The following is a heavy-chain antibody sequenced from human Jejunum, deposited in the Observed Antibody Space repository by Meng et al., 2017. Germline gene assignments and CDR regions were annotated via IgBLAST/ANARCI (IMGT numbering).Heavy chain of an antibody. CDR2: IYWDDDK. J-gene: IGHJ5*02. CDR3: AHRLAYSTNYDVGWFDP. Sequence: SGPTLVKPTQTLTLTCTFSGVSLSTSGVGVGWIRQPPGKALECLALIYWDDDKRYNPSLKNRLTITKDTSKNQVVLTMTNMDPVDTATYYCAHRLAYSTNYDVGWFDPWGQGTLVTVSS. CDR1: GVSLSTSGVG. D-gene: IGHD6-13*01. V-gene: IGHV2-5*02.